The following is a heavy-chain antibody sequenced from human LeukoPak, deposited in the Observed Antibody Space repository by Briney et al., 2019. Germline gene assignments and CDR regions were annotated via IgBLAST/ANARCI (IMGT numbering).Heavy chain of an antibody. CDR1: GGSFSGYY. J-gene: IGHJ5*02. CDR2: INHSGST. V-gene: IGHV4-34*01. D-gene: IGHD3-22*01. CDR3: ARVTSLGYYDSSGYP. Sequence: PSETLSLTCAVYGGSFSGYYWSWIRQPPGKGREGIGEINHSGSTNYNPSLKSRVTISVDTSKNQFSLKLSSVTAADTAVYYCARVTSLGYYDSSGYPWGQGTLVTVSS.